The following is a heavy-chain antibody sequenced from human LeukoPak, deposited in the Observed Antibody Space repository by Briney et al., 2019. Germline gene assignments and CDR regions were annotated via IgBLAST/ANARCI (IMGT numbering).Heavy chain of an antibody. V-gene: IGHV4-39*02. Sequence: SETLSLTCTVSGGSISSSSYYWGWIRQPPGKGLEWIGSIYYSGSTYYNPSLKSRVTISVDTSKNQFSLKLSSVTAADTAVYYCARDESDYYDSSGYFDYWGQGTLVTFSS. CDR3: ARDESDYYDSSGYFDY. CDR2: IYYSGST. D-gene: IGHD3-22*01. J-gene: IGHJ4*02. CDR1: GGSISSSSYY.